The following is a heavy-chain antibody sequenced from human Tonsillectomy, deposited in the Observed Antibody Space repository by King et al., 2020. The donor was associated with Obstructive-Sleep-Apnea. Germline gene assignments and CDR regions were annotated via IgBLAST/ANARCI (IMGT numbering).Heavy chain of an antibody. D-gene: IGHD6-13*01. J-gene: IGHJ5*02. CDR3: ARLLPSGYSSSWENWFDP. CDR2: IYPGDSDT. V-gene: IGHV5-51*01. CDR1: GYSFTSYW. Sequence: VQLVESGAEVKKPGESLKISCKGSGYSFTSYWIGWVRQMPGKGLEWMGIIYPGDSDTRYSPSFQGQVTISADKSISTAYLQWSSLKASDTAMYYCARLLPSGYSSSWENWFDPWGQGTLVTVSS.